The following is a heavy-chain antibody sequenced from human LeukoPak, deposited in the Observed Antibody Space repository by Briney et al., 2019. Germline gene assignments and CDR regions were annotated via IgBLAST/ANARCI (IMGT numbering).Heavy chain of an antibody. CDR2: IYHSGST. D-gene: IGHD2-8*01. V-gene: IGHV4-38-2*02. CDR1: GYSISSGYY. J-gene: IGHJ4*02. Sequence: PSEILSLTCTVSGYSISSGYYWGWIRQPPGKGLEWIGSIYHSGSTYYNPSLKSRVTISVDTSKNQFSLKLSSVTAADTAVYYCARAWNGLDYWGQGTLVTVSS. CDR3: ARAWNGLDY.